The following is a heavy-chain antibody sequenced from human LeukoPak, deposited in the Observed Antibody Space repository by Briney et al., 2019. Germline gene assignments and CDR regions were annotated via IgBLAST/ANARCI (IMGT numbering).Heavy chain of an antibody. J-gene: IGHJ4*02. CDR3: ARIIRYSSGRSDY. D-gene: IGHD6-19*01. V-gene: IGHV1-18*01. CDR1: GYTFSNYN. CDR2: ISPFNEKT. Sequence: APVKVSCKASGYTFSNYNISWVRQAPGQGLEWMGWISPFNEKTKYAQNFQGRVTMTTDTSTSTAYMELRSLRSDDTAVYYCARIIRYSSGRSDYWGQGTLVTVSS.